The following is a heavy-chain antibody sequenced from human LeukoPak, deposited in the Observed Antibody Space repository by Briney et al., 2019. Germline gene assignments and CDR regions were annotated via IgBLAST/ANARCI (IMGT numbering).Heavy chain of an antibody. CDR2: INPNSGDT. V-gene: IGHV1-2*02. CDR3: VRGGGTAHFDY. J-gene: IGHJ4*02. Sequence: ASVKVSCKASGYTFTGYYMSWVRQAPGQELEWMGWINPNSGDTNYAQKFQGRVTMTRDTSISTAYMELSSLTSDDTAVYFCVRGGGTAHFDYWGQGTLVTVSS. CDR1: GYTFTGYY. D-gene: IGHD1-26*01.